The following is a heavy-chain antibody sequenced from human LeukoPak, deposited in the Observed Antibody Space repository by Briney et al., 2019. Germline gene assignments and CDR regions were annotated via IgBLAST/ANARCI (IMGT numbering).Heavy chain of an antibody. CDR1: GGSISSGGYY. CDR2: IYYSGST. Sequence: SQTLSLTCTVSGGSISSGGYYWSWIRQHPGRGLEWIGYIYYSGSTYYNPSLKSRVTISVDTSKNQFSLKLSSVTAADTAVYYCAREYCGGDCYSDWGQGTLVTVSS. CDR3: AREYCGGDCYSD. D-gene: IGHD2-21*02. V-gene: IGHV4-31*03. J-gene: IGHJ4*02.